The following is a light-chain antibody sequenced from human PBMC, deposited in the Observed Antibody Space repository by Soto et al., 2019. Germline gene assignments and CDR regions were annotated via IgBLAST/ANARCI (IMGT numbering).Light chain of an antibody. CDR3: QHYVSPPIT. CDR1: QSVSSTY. V-gene: IGKV3-20*01. J-gene: IGKJ5*01. CDR2: GAS. Sequence: EVVLTQSPGTLSLSPGERATLSCRASQSVSSTYIAWYQQKPGQAPRLLIYGASSRATGIPDRFSGSGSGTDFTLTISRLEPEDFAVYYCQHYVSPPITFGQGTRLAI.